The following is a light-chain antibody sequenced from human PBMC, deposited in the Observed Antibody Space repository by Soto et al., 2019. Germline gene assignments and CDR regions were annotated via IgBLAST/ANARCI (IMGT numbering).Light chain of an antibody. CDR1: QSVSSN. CDR3: QQYKKWPRT. Sequence: EIVMTQSPAALAVSPGERATRSCRASQSVSSNFAWYQQKPGQAPRLLIYDASTRATGIPARFSGSGSGTEFTLTISSLQSEDFAVYYCQQYKKWPRTFGHGTTVDTK. V-gene: IGKV3-15*01. J-gene: IGKJ1*01. CDR2: DAS.